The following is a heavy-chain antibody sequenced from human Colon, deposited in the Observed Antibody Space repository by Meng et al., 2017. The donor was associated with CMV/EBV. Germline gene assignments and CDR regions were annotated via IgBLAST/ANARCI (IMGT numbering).Heavy chain of an antibody. CDR1: GFTFSSFA. Sequence: GGFLRPSCAASGFTFSSFAMTWVRQAPGKGLEWVSTIDSSDRTYYADSVKGRFTISRDNTKNTLHLQMNSLRAEDTAVYYCAKSLVDTAMDLDEWSQETLVTVSS. D-gene: IGHD5-18*01. CDR3: AKSLVDTAMDLDE. J-gene: IGHJ4*02. V-gene: IGHV3-23*01. CDR2: IDSSDRT.